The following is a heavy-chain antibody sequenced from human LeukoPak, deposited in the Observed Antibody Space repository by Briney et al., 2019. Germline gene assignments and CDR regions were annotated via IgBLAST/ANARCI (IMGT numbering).Heavy chain of an antibody. CDR1: GYSINSGYY. J-gene: IGHJ4*02. CDR3: ARLRRSRLAEFDY. CDR2: ISHSGST. D-gene: IGHD3-3*02. Sequence: SETLSLTCTVSGYSINSGYYWGWIRQPPGKGLKWIGSISHSGSTYYNPSLKSRVTISVDTSKNQFSLKLSSLTAADTAVYYCARLRRSRLAEFDYWGQGTLVTVSS. V-gene: IGHV4-38-2*02.